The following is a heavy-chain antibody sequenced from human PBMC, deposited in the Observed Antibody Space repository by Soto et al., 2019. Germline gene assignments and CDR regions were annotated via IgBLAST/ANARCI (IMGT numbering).Heavy chain of an antibody. J-gene: IGHJ6*02. CDR2: TYYRSKWYN. CDR3: ARDAPRGSYYYYYGMDV. CDR1: GDSVSSNSAA. Sequence: SQTLSLTCAISGDSVSSNSAAWNWIRQSPSRGLEWLGRTYYRSKWYNDYAVSVKSRIAINPDTSKNQFSLQLNSVTPEDTAVYYCARDAPRGSYYYYYGMDVWGQGTTVTVSS. V-gene: IGHV6-1*01. D-gene: IGHD3-10*01.